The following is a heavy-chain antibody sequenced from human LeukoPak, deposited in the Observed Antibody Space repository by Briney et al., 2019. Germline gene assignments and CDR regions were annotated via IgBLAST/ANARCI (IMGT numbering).Heavy chain of an antibody. CDR2: INWDGGST. V-gene: IGHV3-20*04. CDR3: ARDSFSGSSLDY. D-gene: IGHD1-26*01. J-gene: IGHJ4*02. Sequence: PGGSLRLSCAASGFIFDEYGMSWVRQAPGKGLEWVSSINWDGGSTAYADSVQGRFTISRDNAKNSLHLQIKSLRAEDTALYYCARDSFSGSSLDYWGRGTLVTVSS. CDR1: GFIFDEYG.